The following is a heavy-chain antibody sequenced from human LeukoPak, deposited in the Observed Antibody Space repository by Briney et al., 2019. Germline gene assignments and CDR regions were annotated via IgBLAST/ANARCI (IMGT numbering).Heavy chain of an antibody. Sequence: SETLSLTCTVSGASINSGSYYRSWIRQPAGKGLEWIGRIYTSGSTDYNPSLKSRVTISIDTSKNQFSLKLSSVTAAETAVYYCARGLTPDAFDIWGQGTMVTVSS. CDR2: IYTSGST. J-gene: IGHJ3*02. V-gene: IGHV4-61*02. CDR1: GASINSGSYY. CDR3: ARGLTPDAFDI.